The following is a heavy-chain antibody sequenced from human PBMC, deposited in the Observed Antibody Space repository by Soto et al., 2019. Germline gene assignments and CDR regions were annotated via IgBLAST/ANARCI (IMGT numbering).Heavy chain of an antibody. CDR1: GYTFTSYG. J-gene: IGHJ4*02. CDR2: ISAYNGNT. CDR3: ARVRSGWYGGYYFDY. Sequence: ASVKVSCKASGYTFTSYGISWVRQAPGQGLEWMGWISAYNGNTNYAQKLQGRVTMTTDTATSTAYMELRSLRSDDTAVYYCARVRSGWYGGYYFDYWGQGTLVTLAS. D-gene: IGHD6-19*01. V-gene: IGHV1-18*01.